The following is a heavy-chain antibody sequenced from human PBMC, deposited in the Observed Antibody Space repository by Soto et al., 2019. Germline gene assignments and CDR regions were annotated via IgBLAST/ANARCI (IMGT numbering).Heavy chain of an antibody. CDR2: IIPIFGTA. CDR1: GGTFSSYA. D-gene: IGHD3-22*01. Sequence: QVQLVQSGAEVKKPGSLVKVSCKASGGTFSSYAISWVRQAPGQGLEWMGGIIPIFGTANYAQKFQGRVTITADESTSTAYMELSSLRSEDTAVYYCARRTGDYYDSSGPFDYWGQGTLVTVSS. CDR3: ARRTGDYYDSSGPFDY. J-gene: IGHJ4*02. V-gene: IGHV1-69*01.